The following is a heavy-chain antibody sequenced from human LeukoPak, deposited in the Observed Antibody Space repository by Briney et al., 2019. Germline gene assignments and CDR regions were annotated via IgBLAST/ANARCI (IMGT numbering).Heavy chain of an antibody. D-gene: IGHD3-22*01. J-gene: IGHJ3*02. Sequence: PGRSLRLSCAASGFNFSSYGMHSVRQAPGKGLEWVAVIWYDGSNKYYADSVKGRFTISRDNSKNTLYLQMNSLRAEDRAVYYCARAEGYYDSSGDDAFDIWGQGTMVTVSS. V-gene: IGHV3-33*01. CDR3: ARAEGYYDSSGDDAFDI. CDR1: GFNFSSYG. CDR2: IWYDGSNK.